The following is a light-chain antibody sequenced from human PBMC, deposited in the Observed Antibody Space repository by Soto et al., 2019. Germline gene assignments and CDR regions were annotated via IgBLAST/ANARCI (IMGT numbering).Light chain of an antibody. Sequence: QSLLTQSPSVSATPGQRVTISSSGTYSNIGSNTVAWYQRLPGAAPKLLIYSNNERPSGVPDRFSGSKSGSSASLAISGLQSEDEADYYCAAWDDSLNSPRMLFGGGTKLTVL. CDR3: AAWDDSLNSPRML. CDR2: SNN. CDR1: YSNIGSNT. V-gene: IGLV1-44*01. J-gene: IGLJ2*01.